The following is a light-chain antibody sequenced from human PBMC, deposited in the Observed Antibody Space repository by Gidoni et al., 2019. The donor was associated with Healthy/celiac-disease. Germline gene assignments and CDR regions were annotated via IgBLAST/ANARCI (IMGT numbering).Light chain of an antibody. V-gene: IGKV3-20*01. CDR2: GAS. Sequence: SPGERATLSCRASQSVSSSYLAWYQQKPAQAPRLLIYGASNRATGIPDRFSGSGSGTDFTLTISGLDPEDFAVYYCQQYGSSPRTFGQGTKVEIK. J-gene: IGKJ1*01. CDR3: QQYGSSPRT. CDR1: QSVSSSY.